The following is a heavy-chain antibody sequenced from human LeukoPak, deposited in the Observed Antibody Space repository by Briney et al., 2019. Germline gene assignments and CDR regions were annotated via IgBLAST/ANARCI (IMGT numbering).Heavy chain of an antibody. CDR2: IIPIFGTA. V-gene: IGHV1-69*05. Sequence: PGASVKVSCKASGYTFTGYYMHWVRQAPGQGLEWMGGIIPIFGTANYAQKFQGRVTITTDESTSTAYMELSSLRSEDTAVYYCALIGGGLYTFGGPRSFDYWGQGTLVTVSS. J-gene: IGHJ4*02. CDR3: ALIGGGLYTFGGPRSFDY. D-gene: IGHD3-16*01. CDR1: GYTFTGYY.